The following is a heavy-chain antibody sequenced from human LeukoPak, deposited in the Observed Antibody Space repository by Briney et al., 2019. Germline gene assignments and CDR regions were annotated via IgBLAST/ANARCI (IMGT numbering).Heavy chain of an antibody. V-gene: IGHV3-21*01. CDR1: GFTFSVAA. CDR3: ASSFGSGSREYYFDY. D-gene: IGHD3-10*01. J-gene: IGHJ4*02. Sequence: GGSLRLSCAASGFTFSVAAMTWVRQAPGKGLEWVSSISSSGTYMYSADSVKGRFPISRDNAKNSLFLQMNSLRVEDTAVYYCASSFGSGSREYYFDYWGQGTLVTVSS. CDR2: ISSSGTYM.